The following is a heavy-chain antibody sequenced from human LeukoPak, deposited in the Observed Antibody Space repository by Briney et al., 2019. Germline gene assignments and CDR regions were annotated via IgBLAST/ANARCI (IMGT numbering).Heavy chain of an antibody. J-gene: IGHJ5*02. CDR2: IIPIFGTA. CDR1: GGTFSSYA. V-gene: IGHV1-69*05. D-gene: IGHD2/OR15-2a*01. Sequence: SVKVSCKASGGTFSSYAISWVRQAPGQGLEWMGGIIPIFGTADYAQKFQGRVTITTDESTSTAYMELSSLRSEDTAVYYCARERGVQIVNPAPHWFDPWGQGTLVTVSS. CDR3: ARERGVQIVNPAPHWFDP.